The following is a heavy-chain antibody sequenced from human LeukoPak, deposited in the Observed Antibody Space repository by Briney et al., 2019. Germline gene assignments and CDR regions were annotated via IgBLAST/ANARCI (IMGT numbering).Heavy chain of an antibody. CDR3: ARRMYYYDSSGYGGYWLDP. Sequence: SETLSLTCTVSGGSISSYYWSWIRQPPGKGLEWIGYIYYSGSTNFNPSLKSRVTISVDTSKNQFSLKLSSVTAADTAVYYCARRMYYYDSSGYGGYWLDPWGQGTLVTVSS. D-gene: IGHD3-22*01. CDR1: GGSISSYY. V-gene: IGHV4-59*08. J-gene: IGHJ5*02. CDR2: IYYSGST.